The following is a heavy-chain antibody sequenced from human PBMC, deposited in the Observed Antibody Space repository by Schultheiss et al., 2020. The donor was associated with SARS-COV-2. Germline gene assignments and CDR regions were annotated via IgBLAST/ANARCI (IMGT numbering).Heavy chain of an antibody. J-gene: IGHJ4*02. D-gene: IGHD3-22*01. CDR3: AREGSGYYDSSGYTD. Sequence: SETLSLTCTVSGGSVSSGSYYWSWIRQPPGKGLEWIGYIYYSGSTNYNPSLKSRVTISVDTSKNQFSLKLRSVTAADTAVYYCAREGSGYYDSSGYTDWGQGTLVTVSS. CDR1: GGSVSSGSYY. V-gene: IGHV4-61*01. CDR2: IYYSGST.